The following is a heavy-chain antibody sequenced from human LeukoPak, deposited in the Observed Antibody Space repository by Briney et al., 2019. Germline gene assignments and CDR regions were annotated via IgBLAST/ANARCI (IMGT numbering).Heavy chain of an antibody. CDR3: ARDHPDYYYYYMDV. Sequence: GGSLRLSCAASGFTFSSYWMSWVRQAPGKGLEWVANIKQDGSEKYYVDSVEGRFTISRDNAKNSLYLQMNSLRAEDTAVYYCARDHPDYYYYYMDVWGKGTTVTVSS. CDR1: GFTFSSYW. CDR2: IKQDGSEK. V-gene: IGHV3-7*01. J-gene: IGHJ6*03.